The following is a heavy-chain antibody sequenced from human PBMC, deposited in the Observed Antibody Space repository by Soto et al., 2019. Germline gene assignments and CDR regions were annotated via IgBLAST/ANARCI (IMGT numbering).Heavy chain of an antibody. V-gene: IGHV1-69*01. D-gene: IGHD1-26*01. Sequence: QVQLVQSGAEVKKPGSSVKVSCKASGGTFSSYAISWVRQATGQGHEWMGGIIPIFGTANYVQKFQGRVTIPADESTSTAYMELSSLRSEDTAVYYFARDKGMGRLLCAYWGQGTLVTVSS. CDR2: IIPIFGTA. CDR1: GGTFSSYA. CDR3: ARDKGMGRLLCAY. J-gene: IGHJ4*02.